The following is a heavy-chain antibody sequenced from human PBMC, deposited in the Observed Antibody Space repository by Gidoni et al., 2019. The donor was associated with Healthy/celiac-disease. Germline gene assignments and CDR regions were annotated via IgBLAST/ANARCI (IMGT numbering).Heavy chain of an antibody. CDR2: ISSSNSTI. CDR3: ARFYDDSSGYYPYYYYYYMDV. J-gene: IGHJ6*03. Sequence: EVQLVESGGGLVQPGGSLRLSCAASGFTFSSYSMNWDRQAPGTGLDWVSYISSSNSTIYYADSVKGRFTISRDNAKNSLYLQMNSLRDEDTAVYYCARFYDDSSGYYPYYYYYYMDVWGKGTTVTVSS. CDR1: GFTFSSYS. V-gene: IGHV3-48*02. D-gene: IGHD3-22*01.